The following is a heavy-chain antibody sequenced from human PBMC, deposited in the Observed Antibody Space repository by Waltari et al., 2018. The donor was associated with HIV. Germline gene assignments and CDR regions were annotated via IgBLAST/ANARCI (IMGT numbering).Heavy chain of an antibody. J-gene: IGHJ4*02. CDR3: TTSAIGNIFDN. Sequence: EVQLVESGGGLVQPGGSLRLSCAASGLPFSAYHMDWVRQAPGKGLEWVGRIRNKPSSYTTEYAASVKGRFSISRDDSRNSLYLQMNSLKTEDTAVYYCTTSAIGNIFDNWGQGTLVTVSS. CDR1: GLPFSAYH. CDR2: IRNKPSSYTT. D-gene: IGHD1-1*01. V-gene: IGHV3-72*01.